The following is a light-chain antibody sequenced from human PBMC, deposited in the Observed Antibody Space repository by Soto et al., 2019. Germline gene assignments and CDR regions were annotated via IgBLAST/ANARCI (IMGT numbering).Light chain of an antibody. CDR1: QSVSSY. V-gene: IGKV3-11*01. CDR2: GAS. Sequence: EIVLTQSPATLSLAPGERATLSCRASQSVSSYLAWYQQKPGQAPRLLTYGASNRATGITSRFRGSGSATEFTLTISSLEPEDFEVYYCQQRSNWPPLPFGGGTKVEIK. J-gene: IGKJ4*01. CDR3: QQRSNWPPLP.